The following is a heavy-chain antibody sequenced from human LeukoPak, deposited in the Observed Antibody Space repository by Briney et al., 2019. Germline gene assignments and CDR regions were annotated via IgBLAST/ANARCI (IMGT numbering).Heavy chain of an antibody. CDR3: AKDNVDCSGGSCYLYYFDY. Sequence: GGSLRLSCAASGFTFDDYAMHWVRQAPGKGLEWVSLISGDGGSTYYADSVKGRFTISRDNSKNSPYLQMNSLRTEDTALYYCAKDNVDCSGGSCYLYYFDYWGQGTLVTVSS. V-gene: IGHV3-43*02. CDR2: ISGDGGST. J-gene: IGHJ4*02. CDR1: GFTFDDYA. D-gene: IGHD2-15*01.